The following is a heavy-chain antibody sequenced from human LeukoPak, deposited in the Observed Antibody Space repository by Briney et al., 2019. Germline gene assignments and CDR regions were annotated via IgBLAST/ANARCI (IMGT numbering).Heavy chain of an antibody. J-gene: IGHJ6*03. CDR2: IGTASDT. D-gene: IGHD1-1*01. CDR3: ARGPPRGKYYYMDV. V-gene: IGHV3-13*01. Sequence: GGPLRLSCAASGFTFSSFDMHWVRQPTGQGLEWFSTIGTASDTYYPGSVECRFTLSRDKAKNSLYLQMNSLTDGDTAVYYCARGPPRGKYYYMDVWGKGNTVTVPS. CDR1: GFTFSSFD.